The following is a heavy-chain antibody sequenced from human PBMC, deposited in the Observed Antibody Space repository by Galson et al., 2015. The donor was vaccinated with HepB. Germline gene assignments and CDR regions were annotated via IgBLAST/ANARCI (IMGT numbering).Heavy chain of an antibody. D-gene: IGHD1-26*01. V-gene: IGHV3-21*01. Sequence: SLRLSCAASGFTFSSYSMNWVRRAPGKGLEWVSSISSSSSYIYYADSVKGRFTISRDNAKNSLYLQMNSLRAEDTAVYYCARDLGWELLNAFDIWGQGTMVTVSS. CDR2: ISSSSSYI. CDR1: GFTFSSYS. CDR3: ARDLGWELLNAFDI. J-gene: IGHJ3*02.